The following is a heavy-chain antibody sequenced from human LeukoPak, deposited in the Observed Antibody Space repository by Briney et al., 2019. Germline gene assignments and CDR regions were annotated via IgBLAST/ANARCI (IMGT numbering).Heavy chain of an antibody. CDR2: INPNSGGT. CDR3: ARAGSGWYTPIDY. D-gene: IGHD6-19*01. Sequence: ASVKVSCKASGYTFTDYYIHSARQAPGQGLEWMGWINPNSGGTNYAQKFQGRVTMTRDTSISTAYMELSRLRSDDTAVYYCARAGSGWYTPIDYWGQGTLVTVSS. V-gene: IGHV1-2*02. J-gene: IGHJ4*02. CDR1: GYTFTDYY.